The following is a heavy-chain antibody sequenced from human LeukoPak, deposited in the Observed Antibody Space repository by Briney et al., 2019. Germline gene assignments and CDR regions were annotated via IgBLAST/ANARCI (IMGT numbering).Heavy chain of an antibody. J-gene: IGHJ4*02. CDR1: GGTFSSYA. CDR3: ASGYSYGDGTYYFDY. V-gene: IGHV1-69*04. CDR2: IIPIFGIA. Sequence: ASVKVSCKASGGTFSSYAISWVRQAPGQGLEWMGRIIPIFGIANYAQKFQGRVTITADKSTSTAYMELSSLRSGDTAVYYCASGYSYGDGTYYFDYWGQGTLVTVSS. D-gene: IGHD5-18*01.